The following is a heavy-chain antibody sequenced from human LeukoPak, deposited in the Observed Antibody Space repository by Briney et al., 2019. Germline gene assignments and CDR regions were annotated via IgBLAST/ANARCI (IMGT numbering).Heavy chain of an antibody. Sequence: SETLSLTCTVSGGSISSGGYYWSWIRQPPGKGLEWIGEINHSGSTNYNPSLKSRVTISVDTSKNQFSLKLSSVTAADTAVYYCARRSEWLRGREFDYWGQGTLVTVSS. J-gene: IGHJ4*02. CDR3: ARRSEWLRGREFDY. CDR1: GGSISSGGYY. D-gene: IGHD5-12*01. V-gene: IGHV4-39*07. CDR2: INHSGST.